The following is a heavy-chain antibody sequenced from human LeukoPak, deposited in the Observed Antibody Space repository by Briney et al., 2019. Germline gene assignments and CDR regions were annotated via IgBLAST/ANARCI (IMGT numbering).Heavy chain of an antibody. CDR2: INEDGSEK. CDR3: ARYSDAYDY. D-gene: IGHD2-2*01. V-gene: IGHV3-7*01. Sequence: GGSLRLSCVASGIRFSALWMNWVRQAPGKGLELVANINEDGSEKYYVDSVKGRFTISRDSPKKSLYLQPNSLRVDDTAVYFCARYSDAYDYWGQGTLVTVSS. J-gene: IGHJ4*02. CDR1: GIRFSALW.